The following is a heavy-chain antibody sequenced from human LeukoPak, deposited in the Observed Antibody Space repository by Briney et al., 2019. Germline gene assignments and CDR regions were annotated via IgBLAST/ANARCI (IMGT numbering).Heavy chain of an antibody. CDR2: IKQDGSEK. CDR3: AKPITITGATDGFDI. CDR1: GFAFSTYW. Sequence: PGGSLRLSCAASGFAFSTYWMNWLRQAPGKGLEGVAHIKQDGSEKYYLDSVKGRFTISRDNDKNALDLQMSSLRAEDTAVYYCAKPITITGATDGFDIWGQGAKVTVSS. V-gene: IGHV3-7*01. D-gene: IGHD5-12*01. J-gene: IGHJ3*02.